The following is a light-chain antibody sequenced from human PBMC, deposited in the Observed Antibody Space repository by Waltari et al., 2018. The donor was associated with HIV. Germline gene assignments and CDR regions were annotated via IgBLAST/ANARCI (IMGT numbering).Light chain of an antibody. CDR2: GAS. Sequence: DIQMTQSPSSLSASVGDRVTITCRPSQAIRNYSDWYQQRPGKVPKLLIYGASTLQSGVPSRFSGSGSGTEFTLTISSLQPEDVATYYCQKYNSVPQRFTFGPGTKVDIK. J-gene: IGKJ3*01. V-gene: IGKV1-27*01. CDR1: QAIRNY. CDR3: QKYNSVPQRFT.